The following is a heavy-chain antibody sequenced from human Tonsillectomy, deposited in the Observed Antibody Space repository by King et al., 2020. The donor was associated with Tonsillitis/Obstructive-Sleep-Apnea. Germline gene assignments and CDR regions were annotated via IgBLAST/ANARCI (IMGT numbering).Heavy chain of an antibody. D-gene: IGHD2-8*01. J-gene: IGHJ4*02. Sequence: QLQESGPGLVKPSETLSLTCTVSGGSISSSSYYWGWIRQPPGKGLEWIGRIYYSGRTYYNPSLKSLVTISVDTSKNQFSLKLSSVTAADTAVYYCASAYCTDGVCYPDYFDYWGQGTLVTVSS. CDR2: IYYSGRT. V-gene: IGHV4-39*01. CDR3: ASAYCTDGVCYPDYFDY. CDR1: GGSISSSSYY.